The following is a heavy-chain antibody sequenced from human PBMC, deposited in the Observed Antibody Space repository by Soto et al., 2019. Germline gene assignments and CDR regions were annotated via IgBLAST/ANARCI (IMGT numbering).Heavy chain of an antibody. CDR2: IIPIFGTA. V-gene: IGHV1-69*13. Sequence: SVNGSCRSSGRPFNSYGIIWVRQAPVQGLEWMGGIIPIFGTANYAQKFQGRVTITADESTSTAYMELSSLRSEDTAVYYCASRDSYDTSYWFDPWGQGNLVNGSS. J-gene: IGHJ5*02. D-gene: IGHD5-18*01. CDR3: ASRDSYDTSYWFDP. CDR1: GRPFNSYG.